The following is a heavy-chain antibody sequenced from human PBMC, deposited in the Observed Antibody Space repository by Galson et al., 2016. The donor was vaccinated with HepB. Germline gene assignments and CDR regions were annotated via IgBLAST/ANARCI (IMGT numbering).Heavy chain of an antibody. D-gene: IGHD1-26*01. CDR2: ISDSGSTV. CDR1: GFTFSSYE. CDR3: AREEVRGGMLSNWFDP. J-gene: IGHJ5*02. Sequence: SLRLSCAASGFTFSSYEMNWVRQAPGKGLEWVAYISDSGSTVHYADSVKGRFTISRDNGKNSLFLQMNSLSGEDTAVYYCAREEVRGGMLSNWFDPWGQGTPVTVSS. V-gene: IGHV3-48*03.